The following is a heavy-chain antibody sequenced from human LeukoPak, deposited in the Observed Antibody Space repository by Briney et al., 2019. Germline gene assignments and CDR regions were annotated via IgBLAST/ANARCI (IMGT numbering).Heavy chain of an antibody. J-gene: IGHJ1*01. CDR1: GFTFSTYA. V-gene: IGHV3-23*01. Sequence: PGGSLRLSCAASGFTFSTYAMTWVRQVPGKGPEWVSAISSSGADTHYADSVKGRFTISRDNSKNTLYLQMNSLRAEDTAVYYCSKRGSDSPSCFRHWGQGTLVTVSS. CDR3: SKRGSDSPSCFRH. D-gene: IGHD2-21*02. CDR2: ISSSGADT.